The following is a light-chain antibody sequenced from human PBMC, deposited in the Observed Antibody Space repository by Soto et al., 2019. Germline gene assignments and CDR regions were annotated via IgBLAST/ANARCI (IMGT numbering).Light chain of an antibody. J-gene: IGKJ2*01. V-gene: IGKV1-5*03. CDR2: KAS. CDR3: QHHSNYLYP. CDR1: ENIDYS. Sequence: DVQMTQSPSTLSASVGDTVTITCRANENIDYSLAWYQQKPGRAPKLLIYKASTLESGVPSRFSGSRSGTEFTLTISSLQRDDFATYYCQHHSNYLYPFGQGTKLEI.